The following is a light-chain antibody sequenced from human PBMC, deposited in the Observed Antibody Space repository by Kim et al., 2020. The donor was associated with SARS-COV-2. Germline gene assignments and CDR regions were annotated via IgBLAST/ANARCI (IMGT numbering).Light chain of an antibody. CDR1: NIGSKS. V-gene: IGLV3-21*02. CDR2: HDG. J-gene: IGLJ2*01. CDR3: QVWDSDSDHVI. Sequence: SSELTQSPSVSVAPGQTATITCEGNNIGSKSVHWYEQKPGQAPLIVVYHDGERPSGIPERISGSNFGNTATLTISRVEAGDEADYFCQVWDSDSDHVIFGGGTQLTVL.